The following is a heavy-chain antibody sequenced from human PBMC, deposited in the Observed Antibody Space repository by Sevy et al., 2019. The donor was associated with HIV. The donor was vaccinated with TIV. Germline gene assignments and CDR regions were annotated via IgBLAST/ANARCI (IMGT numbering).Heavy chain of an antibody. CDR1: GGSISGGGYY. CDR2: IYYSGST. D-gene: IGHD3-22*01. Sequence: SETLSLTCTVSGGSISGGGYYWSWIRQHPGKGLEWIGYIYYSGSTYYNPSLKSRVTISVDTSKNQFSLKLGSVTAADTAVYYGARDMGYYDSSGYYQGGFDYWGQGTLVTVSS. J-gene: IGHJ4*02. CDR3: ARDMGYYDSSGYYQGGFDY. V-gene: IGHV4-31*03.